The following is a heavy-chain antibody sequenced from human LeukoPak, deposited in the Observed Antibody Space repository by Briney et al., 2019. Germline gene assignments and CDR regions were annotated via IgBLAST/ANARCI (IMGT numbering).Heavy chain of an antibody. V-gene: IGHV1-8*01. D-gene: IGHD6-19*01. CDR2: MNPNSGNT. CDR3: AKGQWLLYSSGWQYYYYYGMDG. J-gene: IGHJ6*02. CDR1: LYTFTSYD. Sequence: GSVRVSRKAALYTFTSYDMNSVRQAAGQELEWMGWMNPNSGNTGYAHKFQGRATITRHTSIRTAYMDLSSLRSEDTVGYYCAKGQWLLYSSGWQYYYYYGMDGWGQGTTVTVSS.